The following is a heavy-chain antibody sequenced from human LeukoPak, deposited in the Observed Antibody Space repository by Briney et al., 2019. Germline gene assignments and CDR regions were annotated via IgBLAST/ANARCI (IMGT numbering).Heavy chain of an antibody. J-gene: IGHJ3*02. CDR2: ISGSGGST. Sequence: GGSLRLSCAASGFTFSSYAMSWVRQAPGKGLEWVSAISGSGGSTYYADSVKGRFTISRDNSKNTLYLQMNSLRAEDTAVYYCAKDTAYDILTGYYRGDAFDIWGQGTMVTVSS. D-gene: IGHD3-9*01. V-gene: IGHV3-23*01. CDR3: AKDTAYDILTGYYRGDAFDI. CDR1: GFTFSSYA.